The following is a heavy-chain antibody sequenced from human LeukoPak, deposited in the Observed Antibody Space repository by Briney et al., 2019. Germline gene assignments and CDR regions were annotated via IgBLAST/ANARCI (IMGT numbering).Heavy chain of an antibody. CDR1: GFTFSSYS. V-gene: IGHV3-21*01. Sequence: GGSLRLSCAASGFTFSSYSMNWVSQAPGKGLEWGSSISSSSRYIYYADSVKGRFTISRDNAKNSLYLQMNSLRAEDTAVYYCARVVRPYYMDVWGKGTTVTVSS. CDR3: ARVVRPYYMDV. J-gene: IGHJ6*03. CDR2: ISSSSRYI.